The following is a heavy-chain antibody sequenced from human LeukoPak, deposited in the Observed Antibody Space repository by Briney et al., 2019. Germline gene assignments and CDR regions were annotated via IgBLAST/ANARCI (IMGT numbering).Heavy chain of an antibody. Sequence: PSETLSLTCAVYGESLSNYYWSWIRQPPGKGLEWIGEINHYGSTNYNPSLKSRITISVDTSKNQFSLKLSSVTAADTAVYYCARVVAVAGTGCFDYWGQGTLVTVSS. J-gene: IGHJ4*02. CDR2: INHYGST. D-gene: IGHD6-19*01. V-gene: IGHV4-34*01. CDR3: ARVVAVAGTGCFDY. CDR1: GESLSNYY.